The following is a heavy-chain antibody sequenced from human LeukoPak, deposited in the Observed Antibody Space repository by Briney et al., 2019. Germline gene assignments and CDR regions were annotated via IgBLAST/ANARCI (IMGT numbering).Heavy chain of an antibody. D-gene: IGHD6-6*01. J-gene: IGHJ6*03. V-gene: IGHV1-46*01. CDR2: INPSGGST. CDR3: AADRLSRADYMDF. Sequence: ASVKVSCKASGYTFTSYYMHWVRQAPGQGLEWMGIINPSGGSTSYAQKFQGRVTMTRDTSTSTVYMELSSLRSEDTAVYYCAADRLSRADYMDFWGKGTTVTVSS. CDR1: GYTFTSYY.